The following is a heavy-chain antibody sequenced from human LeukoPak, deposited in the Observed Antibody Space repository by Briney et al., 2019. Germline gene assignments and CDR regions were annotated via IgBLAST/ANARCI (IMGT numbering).Heavy chain of an antibody. Sequence: GGSLRLSCAASGLRFKNYAMTWVRQPPGKGLEWVSTISASGGGTYYADSVKGRFTISRDNAKNSLYLQMNSLRAEDTAVYYCARGVEMAKIRKGVDYWGQGTLVTVSS. CDR1: GLRFKNYA. CDR2: ISASGGGT. CDR3: ARGVEMAKIRKGVDY. D-gene: IGHD5-24*01. V-gene: IGHV3-23*01. J-gene: IGHJ4*02.